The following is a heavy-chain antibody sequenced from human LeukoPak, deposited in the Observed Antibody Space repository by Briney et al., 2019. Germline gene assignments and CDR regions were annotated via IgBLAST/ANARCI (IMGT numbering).Heavy chain of an antibody. J-gene: IGHJ6*04. V-gene: IGHV3-23*01. CDR2: ISGSGGYT. CDR3: AKLGITMIGGV. Sequence: PGGTLRLSCAASGFTFSNYGMSWVRQAPGKGLEWVSAISGSGGYTYYADSVKGRFTISRDNSENTLYLQMSSLRAEDTAVYYCAKLGITMIGGVWGKGTTVTISS. D-gene: IGHD3-10*02. CDR1: GFTFSNYG.